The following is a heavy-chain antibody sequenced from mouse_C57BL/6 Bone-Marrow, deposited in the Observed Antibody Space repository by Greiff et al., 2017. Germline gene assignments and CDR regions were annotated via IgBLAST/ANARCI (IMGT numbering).Heavy chain of an antibody. J-gene: IGHJ2*01. Sequence: VQLQQSGAELVRPGASVKLSCTASGFNFKDDYMHWVKQRPEQGLEWIGWIDPENGDTEYAPKFQGKATITADTSSNTAYLQLSSLTSEDSAVYYCTTGGSSYYWGQGTTLTVSS. V-gene: IGHV14-4*01. CDR3: TTGGSSYY. CDR1: GFNFKDDY. D-gene: IGHD1-1*01. CDR2: IDPENGDT.